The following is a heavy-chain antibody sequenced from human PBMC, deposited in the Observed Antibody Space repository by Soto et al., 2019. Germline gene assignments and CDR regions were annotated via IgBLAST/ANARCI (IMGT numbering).Heavy chain of an antibody. CDR3: VSQRTSVLTQAYFDY. Sequence: SETLSLTCTVSGGSVSNSNYYWGWIRQSPGKGLEWIGSVYFRGRSYSKSSVKSRVTISVDTSKNQFSLNLNSVTASDTAVYYCVSQRTSVLTQAYFDYWGPGALVTVSS. CDR1: GGSVSNSNYY. CDR2: VYFRGRS. D-gene: IGHD2-8*01. V-gene: IGHV4-39*01. J-gene: IGHJ4*02.